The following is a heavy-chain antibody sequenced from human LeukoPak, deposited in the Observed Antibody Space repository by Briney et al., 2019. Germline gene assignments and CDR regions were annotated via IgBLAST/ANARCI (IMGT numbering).Heavy chain of an antibody. CDR2: IYTSGST. V-gene: IGHV4-61*02. J-gene: IGHJ5*02. CDR3: ARGHRNWFDP. CDR1: GGSISSGSYY. Sequence: SQTLSLTCTVSGGSISSGSYYWSWIRQPAGKGLEWIGRIYTSGSTNYNPSLKSRVTISVDTSENQFSLKLSSVTAADTAVYYCARGHRNWFDPWGQGTLVTVSS.